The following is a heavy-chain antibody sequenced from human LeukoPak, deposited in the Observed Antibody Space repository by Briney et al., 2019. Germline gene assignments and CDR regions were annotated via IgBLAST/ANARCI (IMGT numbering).Heavy chain of an antibody. J-gene: IGHJ4*02. Sequence: GASGKVSCKASGYTFTSYDINWVRQATGQGLEWMGWMNPNSGNTGYAQKFQGRVTMTRNTSISTAYMELSSLRSEDTAVYYCARVVTMVRGVMPRYYFDYWGQGTLVTVSS. CDR1: GYTFTSYD. CDR2: MNPNSGNT. CDR3: ARVVTMVRGVMPRYYFDY. V-gene: IGHV1-8*01. D-gene: IGHD3-10*01.